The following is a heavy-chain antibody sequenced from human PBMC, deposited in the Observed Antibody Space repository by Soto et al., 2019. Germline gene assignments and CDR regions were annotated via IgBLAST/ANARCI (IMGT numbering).Heavy chain of an antibody. CDR3: ARTDYDILTGYYSAWFDP. CDR1: GGTFSSYT. V-gene: IGHV1-69*02. D-gene: IGHD3-9*01. CDR2: IIPILGIA. Sequence: ASVKVSCKASGGTFSSYTISWVRQAPGQGLEWMGRIIPILGIANYAQKFQGRVTITADKSTSTAYMELSSLRSEDTAVYYCARTDYDILTGYYSAWFDPWGQGTLVTVSS. J-gene: IGHJ5*02.